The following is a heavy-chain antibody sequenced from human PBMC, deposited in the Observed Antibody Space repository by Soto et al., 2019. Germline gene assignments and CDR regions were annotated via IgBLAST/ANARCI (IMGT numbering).Heavy chain of an antibody. Sequence: EVQLLESGGGLVQPGGSLRLSCAASGFTFSSYAMSWVRQAPGKGLEWVSAISGSGGSTYYADSVKGRFTISRDNSKNTLSLQMNSLRADDAAVYYCAKSHYPGGNFHFPDYWGQGTLVTVSA. J-gene: IGHJ4*02. D-gene: IGHD1-1*01. CDR2: ISGSGGST. V-gene: IGHV3-23*01. CDR1: GFTFSSYA. CDR3: AKSHYPGGNFHFPDY.